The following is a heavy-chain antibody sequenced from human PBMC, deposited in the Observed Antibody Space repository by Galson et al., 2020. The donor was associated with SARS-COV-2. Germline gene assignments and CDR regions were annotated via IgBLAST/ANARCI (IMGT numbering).Heavy chain of an antibody. CDR1: GGSISSGDYY. J-gene: IGHJ6*02. D-gene: IGHD2-2*02. CDR2: IYYSGST. V-gene: IGHV4-30-4*01. CDR3: ARDMTLRYCSSTSCYSYGMDV. Sequence: ETSETLSLTCTVSGGSISSGDYYWSWLRPPPGKGLEWIGYIYYSGSTYYNPSLKSRVTISVDTSKNQFSLKLSSVTAADTAVYYCARDMTLRYCSSTSCYSYGMDVWGQGTTVTVSS.